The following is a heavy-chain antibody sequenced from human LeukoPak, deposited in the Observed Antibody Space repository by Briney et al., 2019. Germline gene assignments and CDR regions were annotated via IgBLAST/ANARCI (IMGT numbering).Heavy chain of an antibody. Sequence: SETLSLTCTVSGGSISNYYWSCLRHTPGKALECLGYIYYRGHTNYHLSLKSRDNLSAHTSKNQFSLKLNPVTPAHTAFSYCARVAREITRIYYFDCWGQGTLVTVSS. CDR1: GGSISNYY. CDR3: ARVAREITRIYYFDC. D-gene: IGHD3-16*01. V-gene: IGHV4-59*01. CDR2: IYYRGHT. J-gene: IGHJ4*02.